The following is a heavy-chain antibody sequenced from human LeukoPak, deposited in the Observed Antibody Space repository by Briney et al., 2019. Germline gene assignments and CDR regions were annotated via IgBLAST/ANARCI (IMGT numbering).Heavy chain of an antibody. J-gene: IGHJ4*02. CDR2: ISSSGSTI. CDR3: ARVGRSGWPYYLDS. Sequence: GGSLRLSCAASGFTFSSYEMNWVRQAPGKRLEWVSYISSSGSTIYYADSMKGRFTLSRDNAKNSLYLQMNSLRAEDTAVYYCARVGRSGWPYYLDSWGQGTLVTVSS. V-gene: IGHV3-48*03. D-gene: IGHD6-19*01. CDR1: GFTFSSYE.